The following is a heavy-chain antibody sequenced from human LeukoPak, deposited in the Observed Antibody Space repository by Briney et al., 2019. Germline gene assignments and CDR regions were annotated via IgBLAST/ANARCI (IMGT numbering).Heavy chain of an antibody. V-gene: IGHV3-30*02. J-gene: IGHJ6*02. CDR3: AKELDIVATMGYYYGMDV. D-gene: IGHD5-12*01. CDR1: GFTFSSYG. Sequence: GGSLRLSCAASGFTFSSYGMHWVRQAPGKGLEWVTFIRYDGSHKYYADSVKGRFTISRDNSKNTLYLQMNSLRAEDTAVYYCAKELDIVATMGYYYGMDVWGQGTTVTVSS. CDR2: IRYDGSHK.